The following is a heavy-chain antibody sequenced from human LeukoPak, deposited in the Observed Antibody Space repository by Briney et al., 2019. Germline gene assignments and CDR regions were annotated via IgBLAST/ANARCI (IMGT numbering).Heavy chain of an antibody. J-gene: IGHJ5*02. Sequence: KPSETLSLTCTVSGGSISSYYWSWIRQPPGKGLEWIGYIYYSGSTNYNPSLKSRVTISVDTSKNQFSLKLSSVTAADTAVYYCARDEIAAAGTGNWFDPWGQGTLVTVSS. CDR1: GGSISSYY. V-gene: IGHV4-59*01. CDR2: IYYSGST. CDR3: ARDEIAAAGTGNWFDP. D-gene: IGHD6-13*01.